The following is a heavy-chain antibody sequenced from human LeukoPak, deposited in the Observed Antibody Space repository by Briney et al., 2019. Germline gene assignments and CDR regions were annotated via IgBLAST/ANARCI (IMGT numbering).Heavy chain of an antibody. CDR2: INHSGST. D-gene: IGHD5-24*01. V-gene: IGHV4-34*01. CDR3: ARGIASGWLHYFDY. Sequence: PSETLSLTCAVYGGSFSGYYWSWIRQPPGKGLEWIGEINHSGSTNYNPSLKSRVTISVDTSKNQFSLKLSSVTAADTAVYYCARGIASGWLHYFDYWGQGTLVTVSS. J-gene: IGHJ4*02. CDR1: GGSFSGYY.